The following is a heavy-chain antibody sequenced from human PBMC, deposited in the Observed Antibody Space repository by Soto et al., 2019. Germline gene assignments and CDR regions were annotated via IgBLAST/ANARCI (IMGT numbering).Heavy chain of an antibody. CDR2: INHSGST. Sequence: SETLSLTCAVYGGSFSGYYWSWIRQPPGKGLEWIGEINHSGSTNYNPSLKSRVTISVDTSKNQFSLKLSSMTAADTAVYYCARGGYCSGGSCYSVSASQYNWFDPWGQGTLVTVSS. J-gene: IGHJ5*02. V-gene: IGHV4-34*01. CDR1: GGSFSGYY. CDR3: ARGGYCSGGSCYSVSASQYNWFDP. D-gene: IGHD2-15*01.